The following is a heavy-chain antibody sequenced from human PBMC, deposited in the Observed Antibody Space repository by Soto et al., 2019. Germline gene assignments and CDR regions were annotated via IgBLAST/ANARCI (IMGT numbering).Heavy chain of an antibody. V-gene: IGHV4-30-4*01. D-gene: IGHD3-22*01. CDR2: IYYSGST. CDR1: GGSISSGDYY. CDR3: ARARTYYYDSSGTYPDFDY. Sequence: PSETLSLTCTVSGGSISSGDYYWSWIRQPPGKGLEWIGYIYYSGSTYYNPSLKSRVTISVDTSKNQFSLKLSSVTAADTAVYYCARARTYYYDSSGTYPDFDYWGQGTLVTVSS. J-gene: IGHJ4*02.